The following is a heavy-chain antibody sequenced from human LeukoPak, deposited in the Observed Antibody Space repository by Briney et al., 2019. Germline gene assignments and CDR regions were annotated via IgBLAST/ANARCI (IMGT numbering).Heavy chain of an antibody. D-gene: IGHD6-19*01. CDR3: AKDIASVAGNLDY. J-gene: IGHJ4*02. Sequence: GGSLRLSCAASGFTFSSYSMNWVRQAPGKGLEWVSSISSSSSYIYYADSVKGRFTISRDNAKNSLYLQMNSLRAEDTALYYCAKDIASVAGNLDYWGQGTLVTVSS. V-gene: IGHV3-21*04. CDR2: ISSSSSYI. CDR1: GFTFSSYS.